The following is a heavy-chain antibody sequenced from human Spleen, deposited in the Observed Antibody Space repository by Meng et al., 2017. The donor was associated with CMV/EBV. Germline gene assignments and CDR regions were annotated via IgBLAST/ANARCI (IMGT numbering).Heavy chain of an antibody. CDR1: GGSTRSHY. V-gene: IGHV4-59*11. CDR2: IYHSGNT. Sequence: ESLKISCTVSGGSTRSHYWNWIRQPPGKGLEWIGNIYHSGNTYYNPPLKSRITISVDTSKNQFSLELRSVTAADTAVYFCARVLVGAGDSWGQGTLVTVSS. D-gene: IGHD1-26*01. J-gene: IGHJ5*01. CDR3: ARVLVGAGDS.